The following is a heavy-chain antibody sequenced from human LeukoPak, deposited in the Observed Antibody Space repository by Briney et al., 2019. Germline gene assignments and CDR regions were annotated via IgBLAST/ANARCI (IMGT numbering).Heavy chain of an antibody. V-gene: IGHV3-30-3*01. Sequence: GGSLRLSCAASGFTFSSYAMHWVRQAPGKGLEWVAVISYDGSNKYYADSVKGRFTISRDNSKNTLYLQMNSLRAEDTAVYYCASLWSIVVVVPGPRLDPWGQGTLVTVSS. J-gene: IGHJ5*02. D-gene: IGHD2-15*01. CDR3: ASLWSIVVVVPGPRLDP. CDR1: GFTFSSYA. CDR2: ISYDGSNK.